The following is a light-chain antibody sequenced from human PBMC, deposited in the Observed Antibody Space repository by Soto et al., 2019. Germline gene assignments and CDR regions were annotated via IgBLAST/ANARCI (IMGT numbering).Light chain of an antibody. CDR2: KAS. Sequence: DIQMTQSPSTLSASVGDRVTITCRASQSISSWVAWYQQKPGKAPKLLIYKASSLESGVPSRFSGSGSGTEFTLTISSLQPDDFATYDCQQYTTFGQGTKVEIK. V-gene: IGKV1-5*03. CDR3: QQYTT. J-gene: IGKJ1*01. CDR1: QSISSW.